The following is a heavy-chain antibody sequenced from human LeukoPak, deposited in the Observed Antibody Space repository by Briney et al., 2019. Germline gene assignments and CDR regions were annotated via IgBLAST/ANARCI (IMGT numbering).Heavy chain of an antibody. D-gene: IGHD3-22*01. CDR3: ARHSANYYDSSGYYYG. J-gene: IGHJ4*02. Sequence: IYYSGTTYYNPSLKSRVTISVDTSKNQFSLKLSSVTAADTAVYYCARHSANYYDSSGYYYGWGQGTLVTVSS. CDR2: IYYSGTT. V-gene: IGHV4-39*01.